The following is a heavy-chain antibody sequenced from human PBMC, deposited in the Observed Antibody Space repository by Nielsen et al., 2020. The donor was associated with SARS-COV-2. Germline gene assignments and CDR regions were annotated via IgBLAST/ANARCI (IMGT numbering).Heavy chain of an antibody. Sequence: SEILSLTCTVSGGSISSGGYYWSWIRQHPGKGLEWIGYIYYSGSTYYNPSLKSRVTISVDTSKNQFSLKLSSVTAADTAVYYCARDRTMAPPGYYGMDVWGQGTTVTVSS. CDR2: IYYSGST. CDR3: ARDRTMAPPGYYGMDV. J-gene: IGHJ6*02. D-gene: IGHD4/OR15-4a*01. CDR1: GGSISSGGYY. V-gene: IGHV4-31*03.